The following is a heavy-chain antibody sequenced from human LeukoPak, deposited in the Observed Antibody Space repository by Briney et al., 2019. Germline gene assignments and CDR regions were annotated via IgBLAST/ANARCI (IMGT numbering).Heavy chain of an antibody. CDR2: VYYSGNT. V-gene: IGHV4-61*08. CDR3: ARDYYDSSGYYDY. D-gene: IGHD3-22*01. Sequence: PSETLSLTCTVSGGSVSSGGYYWSWIRQPPGKGLEWIGYVYYSGNTNYNPSLKSRVTISVDTSKNQFSLKLSSVTAADTAVYCCARDYYDSSGYYDYWGQGALVTVSS. CDR1: GGSVSSGGYY. J-gene: IGHJ4*02.